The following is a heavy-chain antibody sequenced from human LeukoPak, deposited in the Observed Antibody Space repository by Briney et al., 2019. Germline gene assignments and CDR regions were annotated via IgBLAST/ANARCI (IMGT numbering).Heavy chain of an antibody. CDR1: GGSISSYY. CDR2: IYYSGSD. Sequence: SQTLSLTCTVSGGSISSYYWSWIRLPPGKGLEWMGYIYYSGSDNSNPSLKSRGTISVDTSKNQFSLKLSSVTAADTAVYYCAGKSIAARPSSFDYWGQGTLVSVSS. CDR3: AGKSIAARPSSFDY. D-gene: IGHD6-6*01. J-gene: IGHJ4*02. V-gene: IGHV4-59*01.